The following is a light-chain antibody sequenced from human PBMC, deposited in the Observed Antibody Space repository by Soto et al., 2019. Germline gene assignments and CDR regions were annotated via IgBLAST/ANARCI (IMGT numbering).Light chain of an antibody. CDR3: AAWDDSLKGWV. J-gene: IGLJ3*02. CDR2: TDI. CDR1: DSNIGSNA. V-gene: IGLV1-44*01. Sequence: QSVLTQPPSASGTPGQRVTFSCSGSDSNIGSNAVSWYQHLPGAAPKLLIYTDIQRPSGVPDRFSGSRSGTSASLAISGLHSEDEATYYCAAWDDSLKGWVFGGGTKVTVL.